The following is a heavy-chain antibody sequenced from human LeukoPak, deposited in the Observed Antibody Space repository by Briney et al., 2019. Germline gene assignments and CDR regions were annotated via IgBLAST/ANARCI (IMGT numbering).Heavy chain of an antibody. V-gene: IGHV4-39*07. Sequence: SESLSLTCNVSGGSISSSSYYWGWIRQPPGKGLEWISSIYDSGSTYYNPSLHRRATISVDTSNTQFSLQLSPVTAADTAVYYCARELADCSSTSCDGGGIFDYWGQGTLVTVSS. CDR3: ARELADCSSTSCDGGGIFDY. D-gene: IGHD2-2*01. J-gene: IGHJ4*02. CDR2: IYDSGST. CDR1: GGSISSSSYY.